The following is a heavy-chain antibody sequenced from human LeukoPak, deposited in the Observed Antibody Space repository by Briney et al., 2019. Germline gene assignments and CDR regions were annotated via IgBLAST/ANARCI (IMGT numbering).Heavy chain of an antibody. Sequence: GGSLRLSCAASGFTFSSYAMSWVRQAPGKGLEWVSAISGSGGSTYYADSVKGRFTISRDNSKNTLYLQMNSLRAEDTAVYYCAKDPLSSRSTMIVVGPPDYWGQGTLVTVSS. D-gene: IGHD3-22*01. V-gene: IGHV3-23*01. J-gene: IGHJ4*02. CDR3: AKDPLSSRSTMIVVGPPDY. CDR2: ISGSGGST. CDR1: GFTFSSYA.